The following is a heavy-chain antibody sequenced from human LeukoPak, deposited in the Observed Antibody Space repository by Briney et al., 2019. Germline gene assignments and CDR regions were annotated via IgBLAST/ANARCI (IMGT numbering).Heavy chain of an antibody. D-gene: IGHD3-3*01. V-gene: IGHV3-30*03. J-gene: IGHJ4*02. CDR1: GFTFSSYG. CDR3: ARDRVIFGVVYYFDS. CDR2: ISYDGSNK. Sequence: GGSLRLSCAASGFTFSSYGMHWVGQAPGKGLEWVAVISYDGSNKDYADSVKGRFTISRDNSKNTLYLQMNSLRAEDTAVYYCARDRVIFGVVYYFDSWGQGTLVTVSS.